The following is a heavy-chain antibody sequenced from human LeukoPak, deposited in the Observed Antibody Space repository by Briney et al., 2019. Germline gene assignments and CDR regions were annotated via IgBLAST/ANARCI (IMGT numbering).Heavy chain of an antibody. Sequence: SETLSLTCTISGGSISSSSYYWGWIRQPPGKGLEWIGSIYYSGSTYYNPSLKSRVTISVDTSKNQFSLKLSSVTAADTAVYYCARVVVPAVNYYYYYMDVWGKGTTVTVSS. V-gene: IGHV4-39*01. CDR3: ARVVVPAVNYYYYYMDV. CDR1: GGSISSSSYY. J-gene: IGHJ6*03. CDR2: IYYSGST. D-gene: IGHD2-2*01.